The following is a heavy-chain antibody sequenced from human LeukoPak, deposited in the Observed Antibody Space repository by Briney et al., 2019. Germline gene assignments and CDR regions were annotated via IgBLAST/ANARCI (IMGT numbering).Heavy chain of an antibody. Sequence: SETLSLTCTVSGGSMNDYYWSWIRQPPGKGLEWIGYMYYSGCTNYNPSLKSRVSISIDTSKNQFSLKLSSVTAADTAVYYCARDRYCIGGICYSGRFDPWGRGTLVTVSS. CDR1: GGSMNDYY. CDR3: ARDRYCIGGICYSGRFDP. V-gene: IGHV4-59*01. CDR2: MYYSGCT. J-gene: IGHJ5*02. D-gene: IGHD2-15*01.